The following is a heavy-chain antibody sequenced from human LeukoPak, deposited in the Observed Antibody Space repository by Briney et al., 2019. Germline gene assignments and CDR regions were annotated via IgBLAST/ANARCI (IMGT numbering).Heavy chain of an antibody. CDR2: INHSGST. CDR1: GGSFSGYY. D-gene: IGHD4-17*01. Sequence: KPSETLSLTCAVYGGSFSGYYWSWIRQPPGKGLEWIGEINHSGSTNYNPSLKSRVTISVDTSKNQFSLELSSVTAADTAVYYCASPRASRLRTGWFDPWGQGTLVTVSS. V-gene: IGHV4-34*01. CDR3: ASPRASRLRTGWFDP. J-gene: IGHJ5*02.